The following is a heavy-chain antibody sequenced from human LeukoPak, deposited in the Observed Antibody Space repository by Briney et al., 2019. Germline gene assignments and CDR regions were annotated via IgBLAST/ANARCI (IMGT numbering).Heavy chain of an antibody. CDR2: ISHDGSNK. CDR3: ARDGRDGLQSFDFDY. Sequence: GGSLRLSCAASGFTFSSYAMHWVRQAPGKGLEWVAVISHDGSNKYYADSVKGRFTISRDNSKNTLYMRMNSLRAEDTAVYYCARDGRDGLQSFDFDYWGPRTLVTVSS. CDR1: GFTFSSYA. V-gene: IGHV3-30-3*01. J-gene: IGHJ4*02. D-gene: IGHD5-24*01.